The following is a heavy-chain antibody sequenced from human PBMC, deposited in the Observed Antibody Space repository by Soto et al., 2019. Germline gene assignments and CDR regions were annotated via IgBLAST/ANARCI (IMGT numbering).Heavy chain of an antibody. CDR2: ISSSGGSV. D-gene: IGHD2-2*01. J-gene: IGHJ4*02. CDR1: GFTFSTYS. Sequence: EVQLVESGGGLVKPGGSLRLSCAASGFTFSTYSMNWVRQAPGKGLEWISSISSSGGSVSYAESVKGRFTISRDNAKNSLYLQMECLRAEDTDVYYCVRGCSIKTNMDQWGQGTLVTASS. V-gene: IGHV3-21*01. CDR3: VRGCSIKTNMDQ.